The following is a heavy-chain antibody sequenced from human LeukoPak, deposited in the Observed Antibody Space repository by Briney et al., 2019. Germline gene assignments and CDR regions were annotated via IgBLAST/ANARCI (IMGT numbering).Heavy chain of an antibody. J-gene: IGHJ6*02. CDR2: ISAYNGNT. D-gene: IGHD3-10*01. V-gene: IGHV1-18*01. CDR1: GYTFTSYG. CDR3: AREPSYYYGSGSYPRYYYYGMDV. Sequence: ASVKVSCKASGYTFTSYGISWVRQAPEQGLEWMGWISAYNGNTNYAQRLQGRVTMTTDTSTSTAYMELRSLRSDDTAVYYCAREPSYYYGSGSYPRYYYYGMDVWGQGTTVTVSS.